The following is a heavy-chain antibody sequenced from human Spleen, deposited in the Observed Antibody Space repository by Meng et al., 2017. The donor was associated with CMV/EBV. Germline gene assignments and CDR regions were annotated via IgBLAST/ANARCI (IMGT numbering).Heavy chain of an antibody. CDR1: GGSISSYY. V-gene: IGHV4-34*01. CDR3: ASPLQDY. J-gene: IGHJ4*02. CDR2: INHSGST. Sequence: QVHLQESGPGLVKPSETLSLTCTVSGGSISSYYWSWIRQPPGKGLEWIGEINHSGSTNYNPSLKSRVTISVDTSKNQFSLKLSSVTAADTAVYYCASPLQDYWGQGTLVTVPS.